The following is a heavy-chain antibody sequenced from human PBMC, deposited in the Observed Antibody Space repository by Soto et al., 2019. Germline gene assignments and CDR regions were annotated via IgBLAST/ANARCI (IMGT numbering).Heavy chain of an antibody. CDR1: GGSIRSYY. V-gene: IGHV4-59*01. D-gene: IGHD3-3*01. CDR3: ARDRVVTIGFDS. Sequence: SATLSLTCTVSGGSIRSYYWSWIRQPPGKGMEWIGYIYYRGNTNYNPSLESRVTISVDTSKNQFSLKLNSVTAADTAVYYCARDRVVTIGFDSWGHGTLVTVSS. J-gene: IGHJ4*01. CDR2: IYYRGNT.